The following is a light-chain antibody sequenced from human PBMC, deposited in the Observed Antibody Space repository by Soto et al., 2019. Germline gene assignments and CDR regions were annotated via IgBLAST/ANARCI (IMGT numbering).Light chain of an antibody. J-gene: IGLJ3*02. V-gene: IGLV2-8*01. CDR3: SSFAGSNNVV. Sequence: QSVLTQPPSASGSPGQSVTISCAGTSSDVGSYDHVSWYQQHPGKAPKLMIYDVSKRPSGVPDRFSGSKSGSAASLTVSGLQTEDEADYYCSSFAGSNNVVFGGGTQLTVL. CDR2: DVS. CDR1: SSDVGSYDH.